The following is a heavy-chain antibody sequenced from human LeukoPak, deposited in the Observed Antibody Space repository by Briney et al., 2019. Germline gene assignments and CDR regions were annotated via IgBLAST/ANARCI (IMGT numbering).Heavy chain of an antibody. CDR3: ARGPRITIFGVVMANDAFDI. V-gene: IGHV1-2*02. J-gene: IGHJ3*02. Sequence: GASVKVSCKASGYTFTNYYMHWVRQAPGQGLEWMGWINPNSGGTNYAQKFQGRVTMTRDTSISTAYMELSRLRSDDTAVYYCARGPRITIFGVVMANDAFDIWGQGTMVTVSS. CDR2: INPNSGGT. CDR1: GYTFTNYY. D-gene: IGHD3-3*01.